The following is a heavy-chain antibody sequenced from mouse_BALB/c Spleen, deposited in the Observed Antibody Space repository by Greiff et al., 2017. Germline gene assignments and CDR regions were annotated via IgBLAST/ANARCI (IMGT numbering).Heavy chain of an antibody. J-gene: IGHJ3*01. V-gene: IGHV2-9*02. CDR3: ARDRALPGTIGFAY. Sequence: QVQLQQSGPSLVQPSQSLSITCTVSGFSLTSYGVHWVRQSPGKGLEWLGVIWAGGSTNYNSALMSRLSISKDNSKSQVFLKMNSLQTDDTAMYYCARDRALPGTIGFAYWGQGTLVTVSA. CDR1: GFSLTSYG. D-gene: IGHD4-1*01. CDR2: IWAGGST.